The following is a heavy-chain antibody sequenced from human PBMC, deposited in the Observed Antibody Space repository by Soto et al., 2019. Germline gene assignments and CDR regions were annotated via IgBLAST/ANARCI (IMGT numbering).Heavy chain of an antibody. CDR2: INPNSGGT. CDR1: GYTFTGYY. Sequence: ASVKVSCKASGYTFTGYYMHWVRQAPGKGLEWMGWINPNSGGTNYAQKFQGWVTMTRDTSISTAYMELSRLRSDDTAVYYCARVGIGYSYGYDAFDIWGQGTMVTVSS. V-gene: IGHV1-2*04. D-gene: IGHD5-18*01. J-gene: IGHJ3*02. CDR3: ARVGIGYSYGYDAFDI.